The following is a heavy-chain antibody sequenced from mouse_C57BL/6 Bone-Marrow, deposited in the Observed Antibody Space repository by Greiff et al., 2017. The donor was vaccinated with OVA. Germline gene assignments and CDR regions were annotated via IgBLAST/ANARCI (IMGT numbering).Heavy chain of an antibody. Sequence: VHLVESGPGLVQPSQSLSLPFTFSFFSFPLSVLHWVRQSPGKGLEWLGVIWRGGSTDYNAAFMSRLSITKDNSKSQVFFKMNSLQADDTAIYYCAKEDLFYAMDYWGQGTSVTVSS. CDR3: AKEDLFYAMDY. CDR2: IWRGGST. D-gene: IGHD1-1*01. J-gene: IGHJ4*01. CDR1: FFSFPLSV. V-gene: IGHV2-5*01.